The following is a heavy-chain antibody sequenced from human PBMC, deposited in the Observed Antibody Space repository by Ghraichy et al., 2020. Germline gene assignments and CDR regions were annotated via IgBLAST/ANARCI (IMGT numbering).Heavy chain of an antibody. CDR2: ISYDGSNK. J-gene: IGHJ4*02. CDR3: ARTPSIASKLLWFGELEKGWYFDC. V-gene: IGHV3-30-3*01. Sequence: GGSLRLSCAASGFTFSSYAMHWVRQAPGKGLEWVAVISYDGSNKYYADSVKGRFTISRDNSKDTLYLQMNSLRAEDTAVYYCARTPSIASKLLWFGELEKGWYFDCWGQGTLVTVSS. CDR1: GFTFSSYA. D-gene: IGHD3-10*01.